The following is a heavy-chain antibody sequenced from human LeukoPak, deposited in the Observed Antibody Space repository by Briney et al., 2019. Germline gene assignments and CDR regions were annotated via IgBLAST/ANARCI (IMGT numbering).Heavy chain of an antibody. Sequence: PGGSLRLSCAASGFTFSNAWMSWVRQAPGKGLEWVGRIKSKSDGGTTDYAAPVKGRFTISRDDSKNTLYLQMNSLKTEDTAVYYCTTDQGIGLYYDFWSGYYGRGPDVWGQGTTVTVSS. CDR2: IKSKSDGGTT. CDR1: GFTFSNAW. V-gene: IGHV3-15*01. J-gene: IGHJ6*02. CDR3: TTDQGIGLYYDFWSGYYGRGPDV. D-gene: IGHD3-3*01.